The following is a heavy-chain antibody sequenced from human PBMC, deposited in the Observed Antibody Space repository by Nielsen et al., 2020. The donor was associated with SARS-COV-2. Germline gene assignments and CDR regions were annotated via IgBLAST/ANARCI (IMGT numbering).Heavy chain of an antibody. J-gene: IGHJ6*02. Sequence: SETLSLTCAVSGGSINTYDWSWIRQPPGNRLEWIGYMSHFGTTYYNPSLKGRVTISVDTSKNQFSLRLSSVTAADTAVYYCARDIGYSSGSYYYGLDVWGQGTTLTVSS. V-gene: IGHV4-59*12. CDR3: ARDIGYSSGSYYYGLDV. CDR2: MSHFGTT. CDR1: GGSINTYD. D-gene: IGHD5-18*01.